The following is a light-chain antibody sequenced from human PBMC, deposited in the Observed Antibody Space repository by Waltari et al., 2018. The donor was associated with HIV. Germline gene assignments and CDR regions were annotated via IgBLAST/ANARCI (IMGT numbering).Light chain of an antibody. CDR3: QQYYNYPRT. J-gene: IGKJ1*01. CDR2: GAS. Sequence: AIRMTQSPSSFSASTGDRVTITCRASQDISGFFAWYQQKPGKAPNLLISGASTLQSGVPSRFNGGGSGTDFTLTISCLQSEDFATYYCQQYYNYPRTFGQGTRVEIK. CDR1: QDISGF. V-gene: IGKV1-8*01.